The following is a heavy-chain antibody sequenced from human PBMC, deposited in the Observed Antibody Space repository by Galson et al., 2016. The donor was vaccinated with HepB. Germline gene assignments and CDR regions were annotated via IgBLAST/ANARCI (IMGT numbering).Heavy chain of an antibody. J-gene: IGHJ4*02. CDR2: VIPLFGTA. Sequence: SVKVSCKASGGTFNNFAIAWVREAPGQGLEWVGGVIPLFGTASYAEKFQDRVTITAGKSTSTTYMELRSLRSDDTALYYCESRSGPDDFWGQGTLVTVSS. V-gene: IGHV1-69*06. CDR1: GGTFNNFA. D-gene: IGHD6-19*01. CDR3: ESRSGPDDF.